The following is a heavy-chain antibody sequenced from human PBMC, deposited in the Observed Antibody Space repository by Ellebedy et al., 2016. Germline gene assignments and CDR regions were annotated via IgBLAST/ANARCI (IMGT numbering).Heavy chain of an antibody. D-gene: IGHD4-11*01. V-gene: IGHV3-21*01. J-gene: IGHJ4*02. CDR2: ISYDSTYK. CDR3: ARDSASHLRFSYTDY. CDR1: GFSISGYE. Sequence: GGSLRLXXATSGFSISGYEMSLVRQAPGKGLEWVSSISYDSTYKYYAGSVRGRFTISRDNAKDSLFLEMNSLRAEDTAVYYCARDSASHLRFSYTDYWGRGTLIAVSS.